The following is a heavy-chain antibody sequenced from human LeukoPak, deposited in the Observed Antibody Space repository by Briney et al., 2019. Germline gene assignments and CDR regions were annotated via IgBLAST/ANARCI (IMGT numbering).Heavy chain of an antibody. CDR1: GLTFNNAW. J-gene: IGHJ6*02. D-gene: IGHD6-13*01. V-gene: IGHV3-30*18. CDR3: AKDDGTYYYYGMDV. Sequence: PGGSLRLSCAASGLTFNNAWMSWVRQAPGKGLEWVAVISYDGSNKYYADSVKGRFTISRDNSKNTLYLQMNSLRAEDTAVYYCAKDDGTYYYYGMDVWGQGTTVTVSS. CDR2: ISYDGSNK.